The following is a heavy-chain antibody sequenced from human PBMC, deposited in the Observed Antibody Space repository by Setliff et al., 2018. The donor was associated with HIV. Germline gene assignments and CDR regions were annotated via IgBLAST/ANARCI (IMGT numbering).Heavy chain of an antibody. CDR3: ARSNGQWLKNWFDP. CDR1: GFTFSSYA. CDR2: ISSNGGST. V-gene: IGHV3-64*01. J-gene: IGHJ5*02. Sequence: GGSLRLSCAASGFTFSSYAMHWVRQAPGKGLEYVSTISSNGGSTYYANFVKGRFTISRDNSKNTLYLQMGRLRAEDMAVYYCARSNGQWLKNWFDPWGQGTLVTAPQ. D-gene: IGHD6-19*01.